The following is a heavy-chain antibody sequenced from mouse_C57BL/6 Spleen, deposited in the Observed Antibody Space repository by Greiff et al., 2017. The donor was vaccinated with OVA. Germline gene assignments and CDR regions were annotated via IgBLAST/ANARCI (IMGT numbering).Heavy chain of an antibody. V-gene: IGHV2-2*01. CDR2: IWSGGST. J-gene: IGHJ3*01. D-gene: IGHD1-1*01. CDR1: GFSLTSYG. Sequence: VQLVESGPGLVQPSQSLSITCTVSGFSLTSYGVHWVRQSPGKGLEWLRVIWSGGSTDYNAAFISRLSISKDNSKSQVFFKMNSLQADDTAIYYCARGDGSSSFAYWGQGTLVTVSA. CDR3: ARGDGSSSFAY.